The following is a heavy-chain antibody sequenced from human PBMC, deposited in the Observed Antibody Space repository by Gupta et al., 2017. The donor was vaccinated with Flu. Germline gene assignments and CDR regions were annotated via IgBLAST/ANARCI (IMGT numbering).Heavy chain of an antibody. CDR1: GFTLSTYW. CDR2: IKQDGSEK. V-gene: IGHV3-7*01. Sequence: EVQLVESGGGLVPPGGSVRLSCAASGFTLSTYWMTWVRQAPGKGPEWVGNIKQDGSEKYFLDSVKGRFTISRDNAKNSLYLQMSSLRVDDTAVYFGVRDFRFQDDYWGQGTLVTVSS. J-gene: IGHJ4*02. CDR3: VRDFRFQDDY. D-gene: IGHD3-10*01.